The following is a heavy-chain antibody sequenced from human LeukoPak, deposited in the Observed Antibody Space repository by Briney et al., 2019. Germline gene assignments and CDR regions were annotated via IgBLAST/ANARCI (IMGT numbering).Heavy chain of an antibody. V-gene: IGHV4-59*01. J-gene: IGHJ4*02. CDR3: VLYDFWSGYYFDY. Sequence: SETLSLTCSVSGVSISSYYWSWIRQPPGKGLEWIGYIYYSGSTNYNPSLKSRVTISVDTSKNQFSLKLSSVTAADTAVYYCVLYDFWSGYYFDYWGQGTLVTVSS. D-gene: IGHD3-3*01. CDR1: GVSISSYY. CDR2: IYYSGST.